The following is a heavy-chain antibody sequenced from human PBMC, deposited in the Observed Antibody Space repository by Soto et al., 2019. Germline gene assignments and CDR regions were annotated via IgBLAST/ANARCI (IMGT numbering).Heavy chain of an antibody. Sequence: PSETLSLTCTVSGGSISSYYWSWIRQPPGKGLEWIGYIYYSGSTNYNPSLKSRVTISVDTSKNQFSLKLSSVTAADTAVYYCARDGQYYYGSGSYPYYYYMDVWGKGTTVTVSS. CDR1: GGSISSYY. CDR2: IYYSGST. J-gene: IGHJ6*03. V-gene: IGHV4-59*01. D-gene: IGHD3-10*01. CDR3: ARDGQYYYGSGSYPYYYYMDV.